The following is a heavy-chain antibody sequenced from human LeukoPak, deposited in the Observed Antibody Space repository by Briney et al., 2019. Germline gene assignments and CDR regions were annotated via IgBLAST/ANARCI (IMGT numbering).Heavy chain of an antibody. CDR2: ISSSSSTI. CDR1: GFTFSSYS. Sequence: PGGSLRLSCAASGFTFSSYSMNWVPQAPGKGLEWVLYISSSSSTIYYADSVKGRFTISRDNAKNSLYLQMNSLRAEDTAVYYCAELGITMIGGVWGKGTTVTVSS. V-gene: IGHV3-48*04. J-gene: IGHJ6*04. CDR3: AELGITMIGGV. D-gene: IGHD3-10*02.